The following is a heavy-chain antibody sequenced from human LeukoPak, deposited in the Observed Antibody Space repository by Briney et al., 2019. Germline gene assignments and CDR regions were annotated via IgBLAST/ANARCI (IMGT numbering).Heavy chain of an antibody. J-gene: IGHJ4*02. CDR3: ARDLRKSADYYFDY. Sequence: GGSLRLSCAASGFIFNDNAIHWVRQAPGKGLEWVAVISFDGRDKHHADSVKGRFTISRDNSKNTLYLQMSSLRVEDTAMYYCARDLRKSADYYFDYWGQGTLVTVSS. CDR2: ISFDGRDK. D-gene: IGHD3/OR15-3a*01. V-gene: IGHV3-30*04. CDR1: GFIFNDNA.